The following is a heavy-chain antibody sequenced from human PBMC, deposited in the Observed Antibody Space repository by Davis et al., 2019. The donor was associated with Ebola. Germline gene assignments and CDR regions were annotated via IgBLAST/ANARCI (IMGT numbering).Heavy chain of an antibody. V-gene: IGHV3-30*14. CDR1: GFTFSSYA. CDR3: AKAAGRHYYYGMDV. Sequence: GESLKISCAASGFTFSSYAMHWVRQAPGKGLEWVAVISYDGSNKYYADSVKGRFTISRDNSKNTLYLQMNSLRAEDTAVYYCAKAAGRHYYYGMDVWGQGTTVTASS. J-gene: IGHJ6*02. CDR2: ISYDGSNK. D-gene: IGHD6-13*01.